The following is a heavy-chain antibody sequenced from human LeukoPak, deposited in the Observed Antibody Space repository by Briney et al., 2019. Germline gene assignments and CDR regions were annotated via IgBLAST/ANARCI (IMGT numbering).Heavy chain of an antibody. D-gene: IGHD6-13*01. V-gene: IGHV4-59*08. CDR3: ARRRHSSSQRDN. CDR2: IHYSGSS. CDR1: GGSTKSYY. Sequence: SETLSLTCTVSGGSTKSYYWSWIRQPPGKGLEWIGHIHYSGSSNYNPSLMSRVTISVDTSKNQFSLKLSSVTAADTAVYYCARRRHSSSQRDNWGQGTLVTVSS. J-gene: IGHJ4*02.